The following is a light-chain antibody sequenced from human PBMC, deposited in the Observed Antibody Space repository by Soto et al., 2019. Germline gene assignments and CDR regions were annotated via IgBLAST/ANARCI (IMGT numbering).Light chain of an antibody. CDR2: GAS. V-gene: IGKV3-15*01. CDR1: QNINTA. CDR3: QQYGNWPPIT. J-gene: IGKJ4*01. Sequence: EIVLMQSPGTLSLSPGERAALSCRASQNINTALTWYQQKPGQAPRLLVYGASTRATGIPARFSGSGSGTEFSLTISGLQSEDFAVYYCQQYGNWPPITFGGGTKVDI.